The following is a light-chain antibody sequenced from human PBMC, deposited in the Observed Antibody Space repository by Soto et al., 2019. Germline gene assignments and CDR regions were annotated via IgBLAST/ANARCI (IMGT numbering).Light chain of an antibody. Sequence: QSALTQPTSASGSTGQSVTSSCTGTISDVGTHGYVSWYQQHAGKAPKLMIYDVTKRPSGVPDRFSGSKSANASSLTVSGLQAEDDGDYYCMCYVGGNNWVFCGGTQLT. J-gene: IGLJ3*02. CDR3: MCYVGGNNWV. CDR2: DVT. CDR1: ISDVGTHGY. V-gene: IGLV2-8*01.